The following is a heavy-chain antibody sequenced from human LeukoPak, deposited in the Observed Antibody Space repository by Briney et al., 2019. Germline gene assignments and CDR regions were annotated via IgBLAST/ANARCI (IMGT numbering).Heavy chain of an antibody. Sequence: GGSLRLSCAASGFTFSNYAMSWVRQAPGKGLEWVSAIRNSGGSTYYADSVKGRFTISRDNSKNTLYLQMNTLRAEDTAIYYCAKDLRQYGSGSHLDYWGQGALVTVSS. CDR3: AKDLRQYGSGSHLDY. D-gene: IGHD3-10*01. CDR2: IRNSGGST. V-gene: IGHV3-23*01. CDR1: GFTFSNYA. J-gene: IGHJ4*02.